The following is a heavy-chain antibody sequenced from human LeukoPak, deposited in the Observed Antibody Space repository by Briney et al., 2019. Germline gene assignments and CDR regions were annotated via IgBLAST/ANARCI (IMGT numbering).Heavy chain of an antibody. Sequence: PGGSLRLSCAASGLTVSTNYMSWVRQAPGKGLEWVSYISSSGSTIYYADSVKGRFTISRDNAKNSLYLQMNSLRAEDTAVYYCARDGGLGGGDAFDIWGQGTMVTVSS. CDR1: GLTVSTNY. J-gene: IGHJ3*02. CDR2: ISSSGSTI. D-gene: IGHD3-16*01. V-gene: IGHV3-11*01. CDR3: ARDGGLGGGDAFDI.